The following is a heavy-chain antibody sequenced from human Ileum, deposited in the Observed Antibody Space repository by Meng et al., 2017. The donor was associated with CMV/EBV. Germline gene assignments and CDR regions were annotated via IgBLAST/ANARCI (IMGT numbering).Heavy chain of an antibody. CDR1: GFTVSSDY. CDR2: VYRSGIT. D-gene: IGHD2-2*01. V-gene: IGHV3-53*01. J-gene: IGHJ4*02. Sequence: CAASGFTVSSDYMSWVRQAPGRGLEWVSIVYRSGITSYADSVRGRFSMSRDNSNNTVSLQMDSLRADDTALYFCARTPAGEGKYFADWGRGTLVTVSS. CDR3: ARTPAGEGKYFAD.